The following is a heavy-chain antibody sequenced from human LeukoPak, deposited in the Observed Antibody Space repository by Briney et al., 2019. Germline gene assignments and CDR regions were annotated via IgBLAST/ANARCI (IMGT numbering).Heavy chain of an antibody. D-gene: IGHD6-6*01. CDR3: ARVVARAARLFYYYYMDV. V-gene: IGHV4-38-2*02. Sequence: NPSETLSLTCTVSGYSISSGYYWGWIRQPPGKGLEWIGSIYHSGSTYYNPSLKSRVTISVDTSKNQFSLKLSSVTAADTAVYYCARVVARAARLFYYYYMDVWGKGTTVTVSS. J-gene: IGHJ6*03. CDR2: IYHSGST. CDR1: GYSISSGYY.